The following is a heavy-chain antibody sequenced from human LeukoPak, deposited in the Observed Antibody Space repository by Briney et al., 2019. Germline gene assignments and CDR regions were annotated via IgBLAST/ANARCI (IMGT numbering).Heavy chain of an antibody. CDR1: GYSFTTYW. CDR2: IYPDDSDI. J-gene: IGHJ4*02. CDR3: AKHYGNYAFFDY. V-gene: IGHV5-51*01. Sequence: GESLKISCKGSGYSFTTYWIGWVRQMPGKGLEWMGIIYPDDSDIRYSPSFQGQVTISADKSISTAYLQWSSLKASDTAMYYRAKHYGNYAFFDYWGQGTLVTVSS. D-gene: IGHD4-17*01.